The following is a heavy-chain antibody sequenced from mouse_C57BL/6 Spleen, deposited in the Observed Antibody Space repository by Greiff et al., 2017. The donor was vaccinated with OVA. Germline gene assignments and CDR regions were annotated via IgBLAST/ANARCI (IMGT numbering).Heavy chain of an antibody. J-gene: IGHJ4*01. CDR3: TAQDTRGYYAMDY. D-gene: IGHD3-2*02. Sequence: EVQLQQSGTVLVRPGASVKMSCKTSGYTFTSYWMHWVKQRPGQGLEWIGAIYPGNSDTSYNQKFKGKAKLTAVTSASTAYMELSSLTNEDSAVYYCTAQDTRGYYAMDYWGQGTSVTVSS. CDR2: IYPGNSDT. CDR1: GYTFTSYW. V-gene: IGHV1-5*01.